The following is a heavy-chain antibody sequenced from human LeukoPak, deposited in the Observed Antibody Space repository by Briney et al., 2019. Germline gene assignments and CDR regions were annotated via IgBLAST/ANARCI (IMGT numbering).Heavy chain of an antibody. CDR3: ARESYCSGGSCYSGRAFDI. J-gene: IGHJ3*02. D-gene: IGHD2-15*01. CDR1: GFTFSSYA. Sequence: GGSLRLSCAASGFTFSSYAMGWVRQAPGKGLEWVSAISGSGDTYYADSVKGRFTISRDNAKNTLYLQMNSLRAEDTAVYYCARESYCSGGSCYSGRAFDIWGQGTMVTVSS. CDR2: ISGSGDT. V-gene: IGHV3-23*01.